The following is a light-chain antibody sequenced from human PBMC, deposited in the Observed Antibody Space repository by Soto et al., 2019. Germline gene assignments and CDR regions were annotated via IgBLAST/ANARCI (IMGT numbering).Light chain of an antibody. Sequence: EVVLTQSPATLYAFLGDRDSLSSRASRALNTRLAWYQQKPGQAPRLLIYLTSNMAAGVPARFSAWGCETDFTLIISNVEPEDFAVYCCLQRQSWPRIVGPGSKVAI. J-gene: IGKJ3*01. CDR3: LQRQSWPRI. V-gene: IGKV3-11*01. CDR2: LTS. CDR1: RALNTR.